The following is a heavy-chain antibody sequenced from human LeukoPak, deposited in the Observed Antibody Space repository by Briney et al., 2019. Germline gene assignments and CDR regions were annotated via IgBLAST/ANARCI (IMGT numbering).Heavy chain of an antibody. D-gene: IGHD5-18*01. CDR1: GFTFSSYE. CDR2: ISSSGSTI. J-gene: IGHJ4*02. Sequence: GGSLRLSCAASGFTFSSYEMNWVRQAPGKGLEWVSYISSSGSTIYYVDSVKGRFTISRDNAKNSLYLQMNSLRAEDTAVYYCARDHHPFTAWGQGTLVTVSS. CDR3: ARDHHPFTA. V-gene: IGHV3-48*03.